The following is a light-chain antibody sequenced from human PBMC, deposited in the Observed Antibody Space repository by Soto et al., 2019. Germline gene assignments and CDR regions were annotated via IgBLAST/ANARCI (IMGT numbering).Light chain of an antibody. Sequence: DIVMTQSPDSLAVSLGERATINCKSSRSVLYSSNSKNYLGWYQQKPGQPPKLLIYWASTRESGVPDRFSGSGAGKNFPLPISRLPAESVGVYYCHQYYTTPYTFGQGTKLEIK. CDR2: WAS. CDR3: HQYYTTPYT. V-gene: IGKV4-1*01. CDR1: RSVLYSSNSKNY. J-gene: IGKJ2*01.